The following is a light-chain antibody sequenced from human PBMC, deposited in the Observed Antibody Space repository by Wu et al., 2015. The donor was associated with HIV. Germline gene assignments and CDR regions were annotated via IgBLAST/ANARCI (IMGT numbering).Light chain of an antibody. CDR3: QQYNSYPIT. CDR2: KAS. J-gene: IGKJ5*01. V-gene: IGKV1-5*03. Sequence: VTITCRASQSISSWLAWYQQKPGKAPNLLIYKASSLESGVPSRFSGSGSGTEFTLTISSLQPDDFATYYCQQYNSYPITFGQGTRLEIK. CDR1: QSISSW.